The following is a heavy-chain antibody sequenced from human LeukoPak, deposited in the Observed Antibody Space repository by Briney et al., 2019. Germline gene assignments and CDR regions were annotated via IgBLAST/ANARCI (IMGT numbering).Heavy chain of an antibody. J-gene: IGHJ1*01. V-gene: IGHV1-69*06. CDR3: ARGPQWLPQGQYFQH. Sequence: AASVKVSCKASGGTFSSYAISWVRQAPGQGLEWMGGIIPIFSTANYAQKFQGRVTITADKSTSTAYMELSSLRSEDTAVYYCARGPQWLPQGQYFQHWGQGTLVTVSS. CDR2: IIPIFSTA. D-gene: IGHD6-19*01. CDR1: GGTFSSYA.